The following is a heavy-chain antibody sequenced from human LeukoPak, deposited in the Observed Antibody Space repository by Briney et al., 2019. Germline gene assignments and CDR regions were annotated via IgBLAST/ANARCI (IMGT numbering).Heavy chain of an antibody. J-gene: IGHJ3*02. V-gene: IGHV4-59*01. CDR1: GGSISRYY. CDR2: IYYSGST. D-gene: IGHD2-2*01. CDR3: ARSGCSSTSCYGFDI. Sequence: SETLSLTCTVSGGSISRYYWSWIRQPPGKGLEWIGYIYYSGSTNYNPSLKSRVTISVDTSKNQFSLKLTSVTAADTAVYYCARSGCSSTSCYGFDIWGQGTMVTVSS.